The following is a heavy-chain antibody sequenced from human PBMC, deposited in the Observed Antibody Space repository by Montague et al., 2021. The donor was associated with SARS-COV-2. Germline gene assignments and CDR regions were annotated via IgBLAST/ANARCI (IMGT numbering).Heavy chain of an antibody. Sequence: TLSLTCTVSGASISTGIYYWSWIRQPAGKGLEWIGRIWTTGHTDYTRSLESRVFMSVDTSTNQFALSLTSVTAAATAVYFGARFGRGTLDFDLWGQGTLVTVSS. D-gene: IGHD3-10*01. CDR3: ARFGRGTLDFDL. J-gene: IGHJ4*02. V-gene: IGHV4-61*02. CDR1: GASISTGIYY. CDR2: IWTTGHT.